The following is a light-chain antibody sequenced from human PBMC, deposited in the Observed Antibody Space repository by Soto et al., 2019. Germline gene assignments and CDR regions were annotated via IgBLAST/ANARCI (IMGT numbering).Light chain of an antibody. CDR1: SSDFGGHNL. V-gene: IGLV2-14*03. J-gene: IGLJ2*01. Sequence: QSALTQPASVSGSPGQSVSNSCTTSSSDFGGHNLVSWYQHHPGRAPNLLIYAVTNRPSGVPDRFSGSKSGSTASLIISGLRSEDEADYYCSAYTSTNTVIFGGGTKLTVL. CDR3: SAYTSTNTVI. CDR2: AVT.